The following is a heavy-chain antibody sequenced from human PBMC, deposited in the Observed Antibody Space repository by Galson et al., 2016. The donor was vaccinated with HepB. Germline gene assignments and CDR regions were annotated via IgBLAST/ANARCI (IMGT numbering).Heavy chain of an antibody. J-gene: IGHJ6*02. CDR3: ARVSMTILYYYYYGMDV. CDR2: INHSGST. CDR1: GGSFNGYY. V-gene: IGHV4-34*01. D-gene: IGHD4/OR15-4a*01. Sequence: SETLSLTCAVYGGSFNGYYWSWIRQPPGKGLEWIGEINHSGSTKYNPSLKSRVTISVDTSKNQFSLKLRSVTAADTAVYYCARVSMTILYYYYYGMDVWGQGTTVTVSS.